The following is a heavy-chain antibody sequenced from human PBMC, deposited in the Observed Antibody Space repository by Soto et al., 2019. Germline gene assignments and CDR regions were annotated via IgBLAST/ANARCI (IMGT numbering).Heavy chain of an antibody. Sequence: ASVKVSCKASGYTFTGYYMHWVRQAPGQGLEWMGWINPNSGGTNYAQKFQGWVTMTRDTSISTAYMELSRLRSDDTAVYYCARDYYDRSGYSHFAYWGQGTLVTVSP. J-gene: IGHJ4*02. V-gene: IGHV1-2*04. D-gene: IGHD3-22*01. CDR1: GYTFTGYY. CDR3: ARDYYDRSGYSHFAY. CDR2: INPNSGGT.